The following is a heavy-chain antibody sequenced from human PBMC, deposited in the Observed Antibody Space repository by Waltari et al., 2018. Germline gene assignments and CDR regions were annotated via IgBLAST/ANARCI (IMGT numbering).Heavy chain of an antibody. CDR1: GYSISSGYY. J-gene: IGHJ4*02. D-gene: IGHD2-2*02. CDR3: ARLYLLRGYFDY. Sequence: QVQLQESGPGLVKPSETLSLTCAVSGYSISSGYYWGWIRQPPGKGLEWIGSIYHSGSTYYNPSLKSRVTISVDTSKNQFSLKLSSVTAADTAVYYCARLYLLRGYFDYWGQGTLVTVSS. V-gene: IGHV4-38-2*01. CDR2: IYHSGST.